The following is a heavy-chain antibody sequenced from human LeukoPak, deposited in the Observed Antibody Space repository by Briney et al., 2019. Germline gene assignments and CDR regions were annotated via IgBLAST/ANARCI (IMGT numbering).Heavy chain of an antibody. CDR1: GFTFSTYS. D-gene: IGHD2-21*02. Sequence: GGSLRLSCAASGFTFSTYSMSWVRQAPGKGLEWVSYISSSSSTVYYADSVKGRFTISRDNAKNSLYLQMNSLRAEDTAVYYCARLWGDTYYYYGMDVWGQGTTVTVSS. CDR2: ISSSSSTV. J-gene: IGHJ6*02. V-gene: IGHV3-48*04. CDR3: ARLWGDTYYYYGMDV.